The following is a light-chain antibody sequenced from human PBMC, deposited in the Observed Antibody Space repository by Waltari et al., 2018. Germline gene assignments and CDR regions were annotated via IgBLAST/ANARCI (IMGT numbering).Light chain of an antibody. CDR2: EVS. J-gene: IGLJ1*01. CDR3: SSYTSSSHYV. CDR1: SSDVGGYNY. V-gene: IGLV2-14*01. Sequence: QSALTQPASVSGSPGQSITISCTGTSSDVGGYNYVSWYQQHPGKAPKLMIYEVSNRPSGVSNRFSGSKSGTTASLTISGLQAEDEADYYCSSYTSSSHYVFGTGTKVTVL.